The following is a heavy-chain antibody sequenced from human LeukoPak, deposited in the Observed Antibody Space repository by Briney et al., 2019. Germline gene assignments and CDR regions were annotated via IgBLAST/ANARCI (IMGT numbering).Heavy chain of an antibody. D-gene: IGHD2-2*01. CDR2: TYYRSQRYN. CDR3: ARDFYCSSYSCSFDC. J-gene: IGHJ4*02. CDR1: GDSVSTNSAA. Sequence: SQTLSLTCAISGDSVSTNSAAWNWIRQSPSRGLEWLGRTYYRSQRYNEYAASVKSRITINPDTSKNQFSLHLNSVTPEDTAVYYCARDFYCSSYSCSFDCWGQGTLVTVSS. V-gene: IGHV6-1*01.